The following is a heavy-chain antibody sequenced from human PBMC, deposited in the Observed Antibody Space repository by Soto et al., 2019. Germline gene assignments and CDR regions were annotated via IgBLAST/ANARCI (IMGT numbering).Heavy chain of an antibody. D-gene: IGHD3-10*01. CDR3: TLRRGDYYYYGMDV. CDR2: IKSKTDGGTT. CDR1: GFTFSNAW. Sequence: GGSLRLSCAASGFTFSNAWMSWVRQAPGKGLEWVGRIKSKTDGGTTDYAAPVKGRFTISRDDSKNTLYLQMNSLKTEDTAVYYCTLRRGDYYYYGMDVWGQGTTVTVSS. J-gene: IGHJ6*02. V-gene: IGHV3-15*01.